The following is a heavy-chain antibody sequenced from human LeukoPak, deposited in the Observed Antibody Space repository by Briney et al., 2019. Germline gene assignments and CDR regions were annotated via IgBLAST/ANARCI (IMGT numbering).Heavy chain of an antibody. V-gene: IGHV1-2*02. CDR2: INPNSGGT. Sequence: ASVKVSCKASGYTFTGYYMHWVRQAPGQGLEWMGWINPNSGGTNYAQKLQGRVTMTTDTSTSTAYMELRSLRSDDTAVYYCATDLAMVRGVIGGDYWGQGTLVTVSS. J-gene: IGHJ4*02. D-gene: IGHD3-10*01. CDR1: GYTFTGYY. CDR3: ATDLAMVRGVIGGDY.